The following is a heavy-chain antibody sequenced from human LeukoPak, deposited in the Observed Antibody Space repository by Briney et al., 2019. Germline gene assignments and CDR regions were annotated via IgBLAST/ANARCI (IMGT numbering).Heavy chain of an antibody. Sequence: GSLRLSCAASGFTFSSYGMHWVRQAPGKGLEWVAVISYDGSNKYYADSVKGRFTISRDNSKNTLYLQMNSLRAKDTAVYYCAKAQAGDCSSTSCYTFDYWGQGTLVTVSS. V-gene: IGHV3-30*18. D-gene: IGHD2-2*02. CDR3: AKAQAGDCSSTSCYTFDY. J-gene: IGHJ4*02. CDR2: ISYDGSNK. CDR1: GFTFSSYG.